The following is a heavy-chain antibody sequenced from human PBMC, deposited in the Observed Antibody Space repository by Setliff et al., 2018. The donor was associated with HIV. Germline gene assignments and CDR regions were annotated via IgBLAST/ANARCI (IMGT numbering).Heavy chain of an antibody. D-gene: IGHD6-13*01. V-gene: IGHV1-18*01. Sequence: GASVKVSCKASGYTFSTYGISWVRQAPGQGLEWMGWISAHNDVTHYAQHLQGRVTMTTDTSTSTAYMELRSLRSDDTAVYYCVRDRWKEQLVEGWFDPWGQGTLGTVSS. CDR3: VRDRWKEQLVEGWFDP. CDR2: ISAHNDVT. CDR1: GYTFSTYG. J-gene: IGHJ5*02.